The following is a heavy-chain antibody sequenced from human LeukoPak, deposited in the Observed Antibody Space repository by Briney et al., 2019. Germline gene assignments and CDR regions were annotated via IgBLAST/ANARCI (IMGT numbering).Heavy chain of an antibody. CDR3: ARHLGLSRWGFGY. CDR2: IYYSGST. CDR1: GGSISSYY. J-gene: IGHJ4*02. Sequence: SETLSLTCTVSGGSISSYYWSWIRQPPGKGLEWIGYIYYSGSTNYNPSLKSRVTISVDTSKNQFSLKLSSVTAADTAVYYCARHLGLSRWGFGYWGQGTLVTVSS. V-gene: IGHV4-59*08. D-gene: IGHD3-16*01.